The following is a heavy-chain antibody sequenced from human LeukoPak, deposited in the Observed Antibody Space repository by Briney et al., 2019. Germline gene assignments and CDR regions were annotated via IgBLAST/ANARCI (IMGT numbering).Heavy chain of an antibody. J-gene: IGHJ4*02. V-gene: IGHV3-9*01. CDR2: ISWNSGSM. CDR1: GFIFDDYA. Sequence: GTSLRLSCAASGFIFDDYAVHWVRQAPGKGLGWVSGISWNSGSMEYADSVKGRFTISRDNAKNSLYLQMNSLRAEDTALYYWAKGYYGSGSAHLFDYWGQGTLVTVSS. D-gene: IGHD3-10*01. CDR3: AKGYYGSGSAHLFDY.